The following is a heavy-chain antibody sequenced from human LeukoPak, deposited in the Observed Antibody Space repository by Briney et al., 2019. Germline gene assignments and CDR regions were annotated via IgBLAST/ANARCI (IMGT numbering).Heavy chain of an antibody. CDR3: ARDDGGKMS. V-gene: IGHV4-4*07. CDR2: IYTSGST. D-gene: IGHD4-23*01. CDR1: GGSISSYY. J-gene: IGHJ4*02. Sequence: PSETLSLTCTVSGGSISSYYWSWIRQPAGKGLGWIGRIYTSGSTNYNPSLKSRVTMSVDTSKNQFSLKLSSVTAADTAVYYCARDDGGKMSWGQGTLVTVSS.